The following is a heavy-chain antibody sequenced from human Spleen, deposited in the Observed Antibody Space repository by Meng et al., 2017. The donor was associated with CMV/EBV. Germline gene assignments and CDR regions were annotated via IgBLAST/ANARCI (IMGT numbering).Heavy chain of an antibody. CDR2: INSDGSST. CDR1: GYTFSSYW. V-gene: IGHV3-74*01. J-gene: IGHJ6*02. D-gene: IGHD7-27*01. CDR3: ARDSDWGLYYYYYGMDV. Sequence: SCKASGYTFSSYWMHWVRQAPGKGLVWVSRINSDGSSTSYADSVKGRFTISRDNAKNSLYLQMNSLRAEDTAVYYCARDSDWGLYYYYYGMDVWGQGTTVTVSS.